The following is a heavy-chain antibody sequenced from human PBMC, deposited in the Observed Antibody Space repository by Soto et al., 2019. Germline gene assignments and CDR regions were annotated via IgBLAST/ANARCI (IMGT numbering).Heavy chain of an antibody. V-gene: IGHV4-61*01. CDR1: GGSVSSGSYY. CDR3: AREMVRGDPDY. D-gene: IGHD3-10*01. CDR2: IYYSGST. J-gene: IGHJ4*02. Sequence: SETLSLTCTVSGGSVSSGSYYWSWVRQPPGKGLEWIGYIYYSGSTNYNPSLKSRVTISVDTSKNQFSLKLSSVTAADTAVYYCAREMVRGDPDYWGQGTLVTVSS.